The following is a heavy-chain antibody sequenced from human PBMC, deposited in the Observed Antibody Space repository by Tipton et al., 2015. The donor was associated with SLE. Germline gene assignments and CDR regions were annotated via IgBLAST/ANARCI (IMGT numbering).Heavy chain of an antibody. Sequence: GSLRLSCAASGFTFSSYDMHWVRQATGKGLEWVSAIGTAGDTYYPGSVKGRFTISRENAKNSLYLQMNSLRAGDTAVYYCARADIVVVPAAMDWYFDLWGRGTPVTVSS. CDR1: GFTFSSYD. V-gene: IGHV3-13*01. CDR3: ARADIVVVPAAMDWYFDL. CDR2: IGTAGDT. J-gene: IGHJ2*01. D-gene: IGHD2-2*01.